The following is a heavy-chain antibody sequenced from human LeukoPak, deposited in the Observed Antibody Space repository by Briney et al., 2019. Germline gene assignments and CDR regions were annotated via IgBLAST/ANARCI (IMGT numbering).Heavy chain of an antibody. D-gene: IGHD2-2*01. CDR2: ISGSGGST. J-gene: IGHJ4*02. Sequence: GRSLRLSCAASGFTFSSYGMHWVRQAPGKGLEWVSAISGSGGSTYYADSVKGRFTISRDNSKNTLYLQMNSLRAEDTAVYYCAKASLVVPAAMYDYWGQGTLVTVSS. CDR1: GFTFSSYG. V-gene: IGHV3-23*01. CDR3: AKASLVVPAAMYDY.